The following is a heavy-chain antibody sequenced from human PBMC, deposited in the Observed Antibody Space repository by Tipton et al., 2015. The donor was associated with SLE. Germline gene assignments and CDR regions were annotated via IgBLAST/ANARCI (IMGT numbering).Heavy chain of an antibody. V-gene: IGHV4-38-2*02. J-gene: IGHJ6*03. Sequence: TLSLTCTVSGFSIRSGYYWGCVRQPPGKGLEWIASIFHRGSTFYNPSLEGRVTISVDTSKNQFSLQLNSLTAADTAVYFCARDKPYLPESIAAAGKYYYYMDVWGKGTTVTVSS. CDR3: ARDKPYLPESIAAAGKYYYYMDV. CDR2: IFHRGST. CDR1: GFSIRSGYY. D-gene: IGHD6-13*01.